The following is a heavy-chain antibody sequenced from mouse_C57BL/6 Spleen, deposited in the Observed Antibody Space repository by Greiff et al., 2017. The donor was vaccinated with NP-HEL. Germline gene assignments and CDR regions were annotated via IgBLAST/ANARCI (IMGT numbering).Heavy chain of an antibody. V-gene: IGHV1-26*01. CDR1: GYTFTDYY. CDR3: SPYDGYSSYAMDY. D-gene: IGHD2-3*01. J-gene: IGHJ4*01. CDR2: INPNNGGT. Sequence: EVQLQQSGPELVKPGASVKISCKASGYTFTDYYMNWVKQSHGKSLEWIGDINPNNGGTSYNQKFKGKATLTVDKSSSTAYMELRSLTSEDSAVYYGSPYDGYSSYAMDYWGQGTSVTVSS.